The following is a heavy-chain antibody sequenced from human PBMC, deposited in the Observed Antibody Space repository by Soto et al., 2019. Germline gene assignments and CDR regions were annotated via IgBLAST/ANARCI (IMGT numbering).Heavy chain of an antibody. V-gene: IGHV3-53*01. D-gene: IGHD2-15*01. CDR3: ARSGGRSGPIDY. CDR1: GFTGSINY. J-gene: IGHJ4*02. Sequence: EVQLVESGGGLIQPGGSLRLSSAASGFTGSINYMSWVRQAPGKGLAWVSVIYSGGSTYYADSVKGRFTISRDNSKNTRYLQMNSLRAEDTAVYYWARSGGRSGPIDYWGEGTLVTVSS. CDR2: IYSGGST.